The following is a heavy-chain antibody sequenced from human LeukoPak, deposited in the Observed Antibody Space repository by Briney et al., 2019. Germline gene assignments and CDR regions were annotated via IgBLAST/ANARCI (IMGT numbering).Heavy chain of an antibody. V-gene: IGHV3-30*18. D-gene: IGHD2-2*02. CDR1: GFTFSNYG. Sequence: GGSLRLSCAASGFTFSNYGMHWVRQAPGKGLEWVAVISYDGSNKYYADSVKGRFTISRDNSKNTLYLQMNSLRAEDTAVYYCVKARDCSSTSSYRAGFYGMDVWGQGTTVTVSS. CDR3: VKARDCSSTSSYRAGFYGMDV. J-gene: IGHJ6*02. CDR2: ISYDGSNK.